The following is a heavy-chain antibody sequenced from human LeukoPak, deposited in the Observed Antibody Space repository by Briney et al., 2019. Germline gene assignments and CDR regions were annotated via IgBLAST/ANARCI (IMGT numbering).Heavy chain of an antibody. CDR2: INSDGSST. D-gene: IGHD3-10*01. J-gene: IGHJ4*02. CDR3: ARGGQYYYGSGSYPKYYFDY. V-gene: IGHV3-74*01. Sequence: GGSLRLSCAASGFTFSSYWMHWVRQAPGKGLVWVSRINSDGSSTSYADSVKGRFTISRDNAKNTLYLQMNSLRAEDTAVYYCARGGQYYYGSGSYPKYYFDYWGQGTLVTVSS. CDR1: GFTFSSYW.